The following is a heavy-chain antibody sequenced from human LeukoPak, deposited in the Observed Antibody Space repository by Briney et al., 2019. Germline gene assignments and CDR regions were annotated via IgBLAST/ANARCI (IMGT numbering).Heavy chain of an antibody. D-gene: IGHD6-13*01. CDR2: IYHSGST. Sequence: PSQTLSLTCTVSGGSISSGGYYWSWIRQPPGKGLEWIGYIYHSGSTYYNPSLKSRVTISVDRSKNQFSLKLSSVTAADTAVYYCARDLGVIAAAEETDYWGQGTLVTVSS. CDR1: GGSISSGGYY. CDR3: ARDLGVIAAAEETDY. J-gene: IGHJ4*02. V-gene: IGHV4-30-2*01.